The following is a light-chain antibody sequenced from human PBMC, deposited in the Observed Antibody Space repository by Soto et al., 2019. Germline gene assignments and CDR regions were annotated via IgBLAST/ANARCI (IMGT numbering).Light chain of an antibody. CDR1: QSLLHSNGYNY. CDR3: MQLLHPPLT. V-gene: IGKV2-28*01. CDR2: LAS. J-gene: IGKJ4*01. Sequence: DVVMTQSPLSLPVTPGEPASISCRSSQSLLHSNGYNYLAWFLQKAGQSPQLLIYLASSRASGVPDRFSGSGSGTDFTLEISSVEAEDVGIYCCMQLLHPPLTFGGGTKVDSK.